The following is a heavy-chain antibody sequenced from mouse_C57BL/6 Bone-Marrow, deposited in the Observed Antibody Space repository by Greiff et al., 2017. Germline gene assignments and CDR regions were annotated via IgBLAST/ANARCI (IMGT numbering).Heavy chain of an antibody. CDR1: GYTFTSYW. CDR3: ARGWLPFNY. CDR2: IYPGSGST. D-gene: IGHD2-2*01. Sequence: VQLQQPGAELVKPGASVKMSCKASGYTFTSYWITWVKQSPGQGLEWIGDIYPGSGSTNYNEKFKSKDTLTVDTSSSTAYMQLSSLTSEDSAVYYCARGWLPFNYWGQGTTLTVSS. J-gene: IGHJ2*01. V-gene: IGHV1-55*01.